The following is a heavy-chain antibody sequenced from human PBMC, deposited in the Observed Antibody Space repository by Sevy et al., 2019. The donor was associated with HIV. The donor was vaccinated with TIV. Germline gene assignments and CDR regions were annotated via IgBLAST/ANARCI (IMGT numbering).Heavy chain of an antibody. CDR2: IRYDGSNK. J-gene: IGHJ4*02. CDR3: AKEGDIVVVPAAMSSGFDY. D-gene: IGHD2-2*01. CDR1: GFTFSSYG. V-gene: IGHV3-30*02. Sequence: RGSLRLSCAASGFTFSSYGMHWVRQAPGKGLEWVAFIRYDGSNKYYADSVKGRFTISRDNSKNTLYLQMNSLRAEDTAVYYCAKEGDIVVVPAAMSSGFDYWGQGTLVTVSS.